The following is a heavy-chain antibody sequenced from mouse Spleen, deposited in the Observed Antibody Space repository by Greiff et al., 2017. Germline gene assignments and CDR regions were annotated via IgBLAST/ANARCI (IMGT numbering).Heavy chain of an antibody. CDR1: GFTFSSYG. D-gene: IGHD3-2*01. V-gene: IGHV5-6*03. Sequence: MLVESGGGLVKPGGSLKLSCAASGFTFSSYGMSWVRQTPDKRLEWVATISSGGSYTYYPDSVKGRFTISRDNAKNTLYLQMSSLKSEDTAMYYCARQEDSSGYGYWGQGTTLTVSS. J-gene: IGHJ2*01. CDR2: ISSGGSYT. CDR3: ARQEDSSGYGY.